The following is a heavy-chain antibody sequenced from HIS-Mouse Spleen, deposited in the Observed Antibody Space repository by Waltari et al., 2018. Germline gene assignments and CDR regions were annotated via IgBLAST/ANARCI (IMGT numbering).Heavy chain of an antibody. Sequence: QLQLQESGPGLVKPSETLSLTCTVSGGSISSSSYYWAWIRQPPGKGREWIGSIYYGGSTDYSPSPKSRVTISVDTSKNQFSLKLSSVTAADTAVYYWAREIPYSSSWYDWYFDLWGRGTLVTVSS. V-gene: IGHV4-39*07. CDR1: GGSISSSSYY. CDR2: IYYGGST. D-gene: IGHD6-13*01. CDR3: AREIPYSSSWYDWYFDL. J-gene: IGHJ2*01.